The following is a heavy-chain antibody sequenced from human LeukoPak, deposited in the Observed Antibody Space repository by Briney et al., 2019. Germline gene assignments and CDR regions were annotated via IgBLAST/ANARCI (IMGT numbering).Heavy chain of an antibody. CDR3: AKNLVFGGWYLVPFDY. CDR1: GFTFSSYS. D-gene: IGHD6-19*01. Sequence: GGSLRLSCAASGFTFSSYSMNWVRQAPGKGLEWVSSISSSSRYIYYADSVKGRFTISRDNSKNTLYLQMNSLRAEDTAVYYCAKNLVFGGWYLVPFDYWGQGTLVTVSS. J-gene: IGHJ4*02. V-gene: IGHV3-21*04. CDR2: ISSSSRYI.